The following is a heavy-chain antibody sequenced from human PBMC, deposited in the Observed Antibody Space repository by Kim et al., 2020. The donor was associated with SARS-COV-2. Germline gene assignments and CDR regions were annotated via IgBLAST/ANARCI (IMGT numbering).Heavy chain of an antibody. CDR1: GFTFSSYS. CDR3: ARDPGYSGYDPIDY. D-gene: IGHD5-12*01. CDR2: ISSSSSYI. Sequence: GGSLRLSCAASGFTFSSYSMNWVRQAPGKGLEWVSSISSSSSYIYYADSVKGRFTISRDNAKNSLYLQMNSLRAEDTAVYYCARDPGYSGYDPIDYWGQGTLVTVSS. V-gene: IGHV3-21*01. J-gene: IGHJ4*02.